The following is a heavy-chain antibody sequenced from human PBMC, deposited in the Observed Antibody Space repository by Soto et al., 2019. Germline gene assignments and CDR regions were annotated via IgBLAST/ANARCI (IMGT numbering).Heavy chain of an antibody. D-gene: IGHD3-3*01. CDR3: ARSYDFWSGYPRDYYYGMDV. CDR1: GGSISSYY. Sequence: ASETLSLTCTVSGGSISSYYWSWIRQPPGKGLEWIGYIYYSGSTNYNPSLKSRVTISVDTSKNQFSLKLSSVTAADTAVYYCARSYDFWSGYPRDYYYGMDVWGQGTKVTVSS. CDR2: IYYSGST. V-gene: IGHV4-59*01. J-gene: IGHJ6*02.